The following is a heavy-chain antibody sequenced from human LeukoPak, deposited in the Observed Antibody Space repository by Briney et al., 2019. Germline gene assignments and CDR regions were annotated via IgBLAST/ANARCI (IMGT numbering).Heavy chain of an antibody. J-gene: IGHJ4*02. D-gene: IGHD3-9*01. V-gene: IGHV1-8*01. Sequence: ASVKVSCKASGYTFTSYDINWVRQATGQGLEWMGWMNPNSGNTGYAQKFQGRVTMTRNTSISTAYMELSGLRSEDTAVYYCARGGLEYDILTGYSTGYFDYWGQGTLVTVSS. CDR3: ARGGLEYDILTGYSTGYFDY. CDR2: MNPNSGNT. CDR1: GYTFTSYD.